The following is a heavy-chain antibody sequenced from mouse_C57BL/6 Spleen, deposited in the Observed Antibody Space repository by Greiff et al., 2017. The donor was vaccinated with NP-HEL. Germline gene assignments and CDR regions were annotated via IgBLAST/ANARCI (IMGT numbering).Heavy chain of an antibody. V-gene: IGHV5-4*01. J-gene: IGHJ3*01. CDR3: ARERVPGYSNSWFAY. CDR2: ISDGGSYT. CDR1: GFTFSSYA. D-gene: IGHD2-5*01. Sequence: EVNVVEPGGGLVKPGGSLKLSCAASGFTFSSYAMSWVRQTPEKRLEWVATISDGGSYTYYPDNVKGRFTISRDNAKNNLYLQMSHLKSEDTAMYYCARERVPGYSNSWFAYWGQGTLVTVSA.